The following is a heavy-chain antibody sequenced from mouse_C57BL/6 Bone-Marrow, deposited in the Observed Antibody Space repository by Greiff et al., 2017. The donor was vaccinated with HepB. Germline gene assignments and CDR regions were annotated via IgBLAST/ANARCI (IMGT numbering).Heavy chain of an antibody. CDR3: ARHPLGRGWVDY. Sequence: VQLQQSGAELVRPGASVKLSCKASGYTFTDYYINWVKQRPGQGLEWIARIYPGSGNTYYNEKFKGKATLTAEKSSSTAYMQLSSLTSEDSAVYFCARHPLGRGWVDYWGQGTTLTVSS. CDR2: IYPGSGNT. J-gene: IGHJ2*01. D-gene: IGHD4-1*01. V-gene: IGHV1-76*01. CDR1: GYTFTDYY.